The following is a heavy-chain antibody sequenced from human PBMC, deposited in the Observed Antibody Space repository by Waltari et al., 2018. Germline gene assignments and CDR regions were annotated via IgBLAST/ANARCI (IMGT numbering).Heavy chain of an antibody. J-gene: IGHJ4*02. Sequence: EVQLVESGGGLVKPGGSLRLSCAASGFPISSFGMRWVRQAPGKGLEWVSSTTNSNTYIYYADSVKGRFTVSIDNAKNSLYLQMNSLRADDTAVYFCARALTTPNDYWGQGTLVTVSS. V-gene: IGHV3-21*03. CDR3: ARALTTPNDY. CDR1: GFPISSFG. CDR2: TTNSNTYI. D-gene: IGHD4-17*01.